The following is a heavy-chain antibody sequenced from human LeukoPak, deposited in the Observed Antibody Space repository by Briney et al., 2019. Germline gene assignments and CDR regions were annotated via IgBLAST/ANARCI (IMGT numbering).Heavy chain of an antibody. CDR2: ISAYNGNT. J-gene: IGHJ4*02. D-gene: IGHD3-9*01. CDR3: ATLDLTGYYRHFDY. Sequence: GASVKVSCKASGYTFTSYGISWVRQAPGQGLEWMGWISAYNGNTNYAQKFQGRVTMTEDTSTDTAYMELSSLRSEDTAVYYCATLDLTGYYRHFDYWGQGTLVTVSS. CDR1: GYTFTSYG. V-gene: IGHV1-18*01.